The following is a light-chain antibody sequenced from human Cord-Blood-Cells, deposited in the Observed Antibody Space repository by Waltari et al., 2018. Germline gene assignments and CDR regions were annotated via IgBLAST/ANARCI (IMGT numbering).Light chain of an antibody. CDR2: STS. CDR1: TGAVTSGYY. CDR3: LLYYGGAQPF. Sequence: QTVVTQEPSLTVSPAGTLTLTCASSTGAVTSGYYPNWFQQKPGQAPRALIYSTSNKPSWTPARFSGSLLGGKAAVTLSGVQPEDEAEYYCLLYYGGAQPFFGGGTKLTVL. V-gene: IGLV7-43*01. J-gene: IGLJ2*01.